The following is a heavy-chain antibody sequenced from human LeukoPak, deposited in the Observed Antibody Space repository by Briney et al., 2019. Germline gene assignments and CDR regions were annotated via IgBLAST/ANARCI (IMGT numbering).Heavy chain of an antibody. J-gene: IGHJ4*02. CDR1: GFTFSDYY. CDR2: ISGPGSTT. Sequence: GGSLRLSCAASGFTFSDYYMSWIRQAPGKGLEWVSYISGPGSTTFYAESVRGRFTISRDNAKNSLYLQMNSLRAEDTAIYYCARGPYINYAKFIYWGQGTLVTVSS. V-gene: IGHV3-11*04. D-gene: IGHD4-11*01. CDR3: ARGPYINYAKFIY.